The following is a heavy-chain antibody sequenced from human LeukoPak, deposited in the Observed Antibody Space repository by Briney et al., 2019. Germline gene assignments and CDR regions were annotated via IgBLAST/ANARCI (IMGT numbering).Heavy chain of an antibody. J-gene: IGHJ6*02. V-gene: IGHV4-4*02. D-gene: IGHD3-22*01. Sequence: SETLSLTCAVSGGSISSSNWWSWVRQPPGKGLEWIGEIYHSGSTNYNPSLKSRVTISVDKSKNQFSLKLSSVTAADTAVYYCARMAYTMIVVATGGMDVWGQGTTVTVSS. CDR3: ARMAYTMIVVATGGMDV. CDR1: GGSISSSNW. CDR2: IYHSGST.